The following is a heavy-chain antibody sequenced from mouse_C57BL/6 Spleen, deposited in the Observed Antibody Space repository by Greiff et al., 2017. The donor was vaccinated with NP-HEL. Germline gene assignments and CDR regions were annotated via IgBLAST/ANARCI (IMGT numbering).Heavy chain of an antibody. J-gene: IGHJ2*01. CDR2: ISNGGGST. V-gene: IGHV5-12*01. CDR1: GFTFSDYY. CDR3: ARLGGEVFDY. Sequence: EVKLMESGGGLVQPGGSLKLSCAASGFTFSDYYMYWVRQTPEKRLEWVAYISNGGGSTYYPDTVKGRFTISRDNAKNTLYLQMSRLKSEDTAMYYCARLGGEVFDYWGQGTTLTVSS.